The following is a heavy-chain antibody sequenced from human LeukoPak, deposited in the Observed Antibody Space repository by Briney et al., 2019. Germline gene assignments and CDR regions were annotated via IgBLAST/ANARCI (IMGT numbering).Heavy chain of an antibody. Sequence: SETLSLTCAVYGGSFSGYYWSWIRQPLGKGLEWIGEINHSGSTNYNPSLKSRVTISVDTSKDQFSLKLSSVTAADTAVYYCARGLRYYYGSGTREPDGYWGQGTLVTVSS. CDR3: ARGLRYYYGSGTREPDGY. CDR2: INHSGST. D-gene: IGHD3-10*01. CDR1: GGSFSGYY. V-gene: IGHV4-34*01. J-gene: IGHJ4*02.